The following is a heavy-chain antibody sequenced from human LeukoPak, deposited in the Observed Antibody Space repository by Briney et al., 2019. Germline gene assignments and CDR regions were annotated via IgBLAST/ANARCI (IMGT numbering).Heavy chain of an antibody. D-gene: IGHD4-17*01. CDR3: GRGYYGDYGYGMDV. V-gene: IGHV3-66*01. CDR2: MYSGGST. J-gene: IGHJ6*02. CDR1: GFTLSSYY. Sequence: PGGSLRLSCAASGFTLSSYYMTWVRQAPGKVLEWVSVMYSGGSTYYADSVKGRVAISRDNSQNTVLLQMNSVRVEDTAVYYCGRGYYGDYGYGMDVWGQGTTVTVSS.